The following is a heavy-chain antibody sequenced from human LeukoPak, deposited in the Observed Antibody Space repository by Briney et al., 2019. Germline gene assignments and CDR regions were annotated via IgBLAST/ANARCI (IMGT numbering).Heavy chain of an antibody. Sequence: SETLSLTCTVSGGSINNYYWSWIRQPPGKGPEWIGYIYYSGSTNYNPSLKSRVTISVDTSKNQFPLKLSFVTAADTAMYYCATTENSSGWFGYWGQGTLVTVSS. CDR3: ATTENSSGWFGY. V-gene: IGHV4-59*08. D-gene: IGHD6-19*01. J-gene: IGHJ4*02. CDR2: IYYSGST. CDR1: GGSINNYY.